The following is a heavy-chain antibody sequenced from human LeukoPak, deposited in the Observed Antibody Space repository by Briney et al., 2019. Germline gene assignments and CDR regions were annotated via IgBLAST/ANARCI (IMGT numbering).Heavy chain of an antibody. D-gene: IGHD3-22*01. CDR3: ARGGYYYDSSGYYRFDY. J-gene: IGHJ4*02. CDR1: GVSISRYY. CDR2: IYTSGST. V-gene: IGHV4-4*07. Sequence: PSETLSLTCTVSGVSISRYYWSWIRQPAGKGLEWIGRIYTSGSTNYNPSLKSRVTMSVDTSKNQFSLKLSSVTAADTAVYYCARGGYYYDSSGYYRFDYWGQGTLVTVSS.